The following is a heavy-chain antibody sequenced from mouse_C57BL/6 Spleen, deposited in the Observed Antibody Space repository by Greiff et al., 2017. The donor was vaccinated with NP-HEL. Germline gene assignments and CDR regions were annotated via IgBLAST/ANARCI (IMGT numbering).Heavy chain of an antibody. J-gene: IGHJ3*01. CDR3: TRERAWEFAY. CDR2: IDPETGGT. D-gene: IGHD4-1*01. V-gene: IGHV1-15*01. CDR1: GYTFTDYE. Sequence: VQLQQSGAELVRPGASVTLSCKASGYTFTDYEMHWVKQTPVHGLEWIGAIDPETGGTAYNQKFKGKAILTADKSSSTAYMELRSLTSEDSAVYYCTRERAWEFAYWGQGTLVTVSA.